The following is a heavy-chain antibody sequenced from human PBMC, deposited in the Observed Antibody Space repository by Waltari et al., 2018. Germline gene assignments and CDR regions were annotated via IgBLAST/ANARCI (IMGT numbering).Heavy chain of an antibody. V-gene: IGHV3-74*01. CDR1: GFTFSTFW. Sequence: EVQLVESGGGLVHPGGSLRLSCKASGFTFSTFWGHWVRQVPGKGLVWVSRIKRDGRATSYADSVKGRFTISRDNAKNTVYLQMNSLRVEDTAVYHCASDGHSGIYGWFDPWGQGTLVTVSS. D-gene: IGHD1-26*01. CDR3: ASDGHSGIYGWFDP. J-gene: IGHJ5*02. CDR2: IKRDGRAT.